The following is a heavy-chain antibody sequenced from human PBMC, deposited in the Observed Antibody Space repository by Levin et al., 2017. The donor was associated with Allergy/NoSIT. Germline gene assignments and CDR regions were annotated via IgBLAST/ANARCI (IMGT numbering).Heavy chain of an antibody. D-gene: IGHD6-19*01. CDR1: GFTFSSYG. CDR2: IWYDGSNK. Sequence: PGGSLRLSCAASGFTFSSYGMHWVRQAPGKGLEWVAVIWYDGSNKYHADSVKGRFTISRDNSKNTLYLQMNSLRAEDTAVYYCARESSGWPVFDYWGQGTLVTVSS. CDR3: ARESSGWPVFDY. V-gene: IGHV3-33*01. J-gene: IGHJ4*02.